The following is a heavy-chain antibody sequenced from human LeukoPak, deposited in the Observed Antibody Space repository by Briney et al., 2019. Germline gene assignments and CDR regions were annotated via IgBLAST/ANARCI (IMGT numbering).Heavy chain of an antibody. V-gene: IGHV3-21*01. CDR1: GFSFSGHW. CDR3: ATGGVGATSPLFIDY. J-gene: IGHJ4*02. D-gene: IGHD1-26*01. Sequence: GGSLRLSCAASGFSFSGHWMNWVRQAPGKGLEWVSFISSSNSYIYHADSMKGRFTISRDNAKNSLFLQMNSLRAEDTAVYYCATGGVGATSPLFIDYWGQGTLVTVSS. CDR2: ISSSNSYI.